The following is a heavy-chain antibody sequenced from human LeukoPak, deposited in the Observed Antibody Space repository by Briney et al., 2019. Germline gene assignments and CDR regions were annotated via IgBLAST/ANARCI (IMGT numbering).Heavy chain of an antibody. V-gene: IGHV3-30*03. D-gene: IGHD4-17*01. Sequence: PGRSLRLSCAASGFTFSGYAIHWVRQAPGKGLEWVAVISSDGRDKHHADSVKGRFTISRDNSKNTLYLQTNSLRAEDTAVYYCAREAVTRNYFDYWGQGTLVTVSS. CDR3: AREAVTRNYFDY. J-gene: IGHJ4*02. CDR1: GFTFSGYA. CDR2: ISSDGRDK.